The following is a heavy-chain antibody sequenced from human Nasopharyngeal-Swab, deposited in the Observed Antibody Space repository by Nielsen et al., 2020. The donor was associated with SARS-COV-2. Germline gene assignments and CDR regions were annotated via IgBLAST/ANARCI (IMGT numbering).Heavy chain of an antibody. V-gene: IGHV3-21*01. Sequence: GESLKISCAVSGFNFSSYSMSWVRQAPGKGLEWVSAISSSGDYIYHAASVKGRFTISRDNSKNSLYLQMNSLRAEDTAIYYCTRDTPAMFAFWGQGALVTVSS. J-gene: IGHJ4*02. CDR1: GFNFSSYS. CDR2: ISSSGDYI. CDR3: TRDTPAMFAF.